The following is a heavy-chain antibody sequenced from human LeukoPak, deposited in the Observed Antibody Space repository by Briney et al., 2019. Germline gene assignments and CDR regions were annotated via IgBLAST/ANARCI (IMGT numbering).Heavy chain of an antibody. CDR1: GFTFGNFW. CDR2: INPDGSST. J-gene: IGHJ4*02. V-gene: IGHV3-74*01. Sequence: PGGPLKLSCAAPGFTFGNFWLHWFGQVPGKGLVWVSRINPDGSSTGYADSVKGRFTTSRDNAKNTLYLQMNSLRAEDTAMYYCGRSLDYWGQGTLVTVSS. CDR3: GRSLDY.